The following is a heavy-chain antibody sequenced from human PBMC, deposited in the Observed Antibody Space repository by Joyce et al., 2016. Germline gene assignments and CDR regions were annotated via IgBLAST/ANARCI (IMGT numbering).Heavy chain of an antibody. CDR2: IGTAGDP. CDR1: GFTFSAYE. Sequence: EVQLVEAGGALVQPGGSLRLSCAASGFTFSAYEIHWVRQTTGKGLGGVSAIGTAGDPYYAGSVKGRFTISRENAKSSLFLQMNSLRAEDTAVYYCARERGGGMSAFDIWGQGTMVTVSS. D-gene: IGHD3-16*01. V-gene: IGHV3-13*05. J-gene: IGHJ3*02. CDR3: ARERGGGMSAFDI.